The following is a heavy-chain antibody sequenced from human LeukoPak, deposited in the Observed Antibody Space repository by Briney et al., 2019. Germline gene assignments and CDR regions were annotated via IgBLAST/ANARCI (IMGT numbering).Heavy chain of an antibody. Sequence: GSLRLSCAASGFTFSGYWLHWVRQAPGKGLVWVSLINHDASNTNYEDSVKGRFTISRDNAKNTLYLQMNSLGAEDTAVYYCARAAANWAIDYWGQRTLVTVSS. D-gene: IGHD7-27*01. CDR1: GFTFSGYW. V-gene: IGHV3-74*01. CDR3: ARAAANWAIDY. CDR2: INHDASNT. J-gene: IGHJ4*02.